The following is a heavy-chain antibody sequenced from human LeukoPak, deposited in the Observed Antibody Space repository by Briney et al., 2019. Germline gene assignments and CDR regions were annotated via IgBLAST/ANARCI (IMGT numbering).Heavy chain of an antibody. D-gene: IGHD5/OR15-5a*01. CDR1: GYSISSGYY. CDR2: IYHSGST. Sequence: MPSETLSLTCTVSGYSISSGYYWGWIRQPPGKGLEWIGSIYHSGSTYYNPSLKSRVTISVDTSKNQFSLKLSSVTAADTAVYYCARGSTGPDAFDIWGQGTMVTVSS. V-gene: IGHV4-38-2*02. J-gene: IGHJ3*02. CDR3: ARGSTGPDAFDI.